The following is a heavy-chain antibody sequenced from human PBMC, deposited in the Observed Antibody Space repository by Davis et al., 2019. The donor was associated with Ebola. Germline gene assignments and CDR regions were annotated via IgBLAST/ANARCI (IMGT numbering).Heavy chain of an antibody. CDR3: AKIGSVVVIDGDY. CDR2: ISSSGSAI. Sequence: GESLKISCAASGFSFSEYFMSWIRQAPGKGLEWLSYISSSGSAIYYADSVKGRFTISRDNAENSVFLQMNSLRAEDTAVYYCAKIGSVVVIDGDYWGQGTLVTVSS. J-gene: IGHJ4*02. CDR1: GFSFSEYF. D-gene: IGHD2-21*01. V-gene: IGHV3-11*01.